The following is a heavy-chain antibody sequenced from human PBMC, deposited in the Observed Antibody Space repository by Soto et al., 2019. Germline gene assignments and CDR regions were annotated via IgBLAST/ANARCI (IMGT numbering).Heavy chain of an antibody. Sequence: QVHLVESGGGVVQPGTSLRLSCAASRFSFSIFGMHWVRQAPGKGLEWVAGIWYDGSNKYYADSVKGRFSISRDNSKNTLYLQMNSLRAEDTAVYYCARDDKDEYGADRGGFGCWGQGTLVTVSS. J-gene: IGHJ4*02. CDR2: IWYDGSNK. CDR1: RFSFSIFG. CDR3: ARDDKDEYGADRGGFGC. V-gene: IGHV3-33*01. D-gene: IGHD2-8*01.